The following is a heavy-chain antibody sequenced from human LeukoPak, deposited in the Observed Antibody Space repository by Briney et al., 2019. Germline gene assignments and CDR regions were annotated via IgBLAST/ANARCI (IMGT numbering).Heavy chain of an antibody. CDR2: INPNSGGT. CDR3: ARELQFLEWLYHY. D-gene: IGHD3-3*01. V-gene: IGHV1-2*02. CDR1: GYTFTGYY. J-gene: IGHJ4*02. Sequence: ASVKVSCKASGYTFTGYYMHWVRQAPGQGLEWMGWINPNSGGTNYAQKFQGRVTMTRDTSISTAYMELSRLRSDDTAVYYCARELQFLEWLYHYWGQGTLVTVSS.